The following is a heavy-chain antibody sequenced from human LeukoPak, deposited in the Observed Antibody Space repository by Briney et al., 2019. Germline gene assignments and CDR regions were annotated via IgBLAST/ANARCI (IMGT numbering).Heavy chain of an antibody. Sequence: PGRSLRLSCAASGFTFSSYAMHWVRQTPGKGLEWVAAISYDGNNKYYADSVKGRFTISRDNSKNTLYLQMNSLRPGDTSVYYCARDRCSGGSCRAYNYYYGLDVWGEGTTVTVSS. CDR3: ARDRCSGGSCRAYNYYYGLDV. D-gene: IGHD2-15*01. CDR2: ISYDGNNK. J-gene: IGHJ6*04. CDR1: GFTFSSYA. V-gene: IGHV3-30*04.